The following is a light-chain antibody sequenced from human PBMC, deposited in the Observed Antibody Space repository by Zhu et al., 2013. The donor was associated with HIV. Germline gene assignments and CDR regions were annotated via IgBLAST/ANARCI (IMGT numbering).Light chain of an antibody. Sequence: SYVLTQPPSVSVAPGKTARITCGGNNIGSKSVHWYQQKPGQAPVLVVHDDSDRPSGIPERFSGSNSGNTATLTISRVEAGDEAAYYCQVWDDTIDHVLFGGGTKVTVL. CDR3: QVWDDTIDHVL. CDR1: NIGSKS. V-gene: IGLV3-21*03. CDR2: DDS. J-gene: IGLJ2*01.